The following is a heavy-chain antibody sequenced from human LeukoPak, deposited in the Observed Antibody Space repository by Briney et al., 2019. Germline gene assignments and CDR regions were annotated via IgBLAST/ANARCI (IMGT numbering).Heavy chain of an antibody. J-gene: IGHJ4*02. CDR3: ATRLDDY. CDR1: GFTFSSYG. D-gene: IGHD6-19*01. CDR2: ISYDGSNK. Sequence: GRSLRLSCAASGFTFSSYGMHWVRQAPGKGLEWVAVISYDGSNKYYADSVKGRFTISRDNSKNTLYLQMNSLRAEDTAVYYCATRLDDYWGQGTLVTVSS. V-gene: IGHV3-30*03.